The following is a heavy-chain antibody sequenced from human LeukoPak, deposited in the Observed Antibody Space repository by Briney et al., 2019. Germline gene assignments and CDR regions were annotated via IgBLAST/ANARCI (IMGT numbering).Heavy chain of an antibody. Sequence: GGSLRLSCAASGFTFSSYGMSWVRQAPGKGLEWVSTVSGSAYNTYYADSVKGRFTISRDNSANTLYLQMNSLRAEDTALYYCAKHSGSYFIYYVDSWGQGTLVTVSS. V-gene: IGHV3-23*01. D-gene: IGHD1-26*01. CDR3: AKHSGSYFIYYVDS. CDR2: VSGSAYNT. J-gene: IGHJ4*02. CDR1: GFTFSSYG.